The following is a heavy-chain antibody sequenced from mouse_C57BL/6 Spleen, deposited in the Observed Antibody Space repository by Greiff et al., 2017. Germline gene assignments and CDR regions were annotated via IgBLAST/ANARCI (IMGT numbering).Heavy chain of an antibody. CDR2: IYPSGSET. D-gene: IGHD2-3*01. V-gene: IGHV1-61*01. CDR1: GYTFTRYC. Sequence: QVQLQQSGAELVRPGSSVTLSCTASGYTFTRYCLDWVKQRPGQGLEWIGNIYPSGSETHYTRKFTDKATLSVDKSSSTASMQLSSLTSEYSAVYYCARADGYYGYWGKGPTRTVST. CDR3: ARADGYYGY. J-gene: IGHJ2*01.